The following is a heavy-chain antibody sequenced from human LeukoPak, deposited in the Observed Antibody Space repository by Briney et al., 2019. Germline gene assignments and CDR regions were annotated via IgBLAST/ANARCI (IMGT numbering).Heavy chain of an antibody. J-gene: IGHJ5*02. Sequence: ASVKVSCKASGYTFTSYGISWVRQAPGQGRGWMGWISADNGNTNYAQKLQGRVTMTTDTSTSTAYMELRSLRSDDTAVYYCARGYCSSTSYYANHFDPWGQGTLVTVSS. CDR3: ARGYCSSTSYYANHFDP. D-gene: IGHD2-2*01. V-gene: IGHV1-18*01. CDR1: GYTFTSYG. CDR2: ISADNGNT.